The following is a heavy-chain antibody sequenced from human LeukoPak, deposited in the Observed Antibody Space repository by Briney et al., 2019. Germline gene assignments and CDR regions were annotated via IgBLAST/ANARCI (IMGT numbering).Heavy chain of an antibody. D-gene: IGHD3-10*01. CDR3: AASTMVRGVINGPPDY. Sequence: PLASVKVSCKASGFTFTSSAMQWVRQARGQRLEWIGWIVVGSGNTNYAQEFQERVTITRDMSTSTAYMELSSLRSEDTAVYYCAASTMVRGVINGPPDYWGQGTLVTVSS. V-gene: IGHV1-58*02. J-gene: IGHJ4*02. CDR2: IVVGSGNT. CDR1: GFTFTSSA.